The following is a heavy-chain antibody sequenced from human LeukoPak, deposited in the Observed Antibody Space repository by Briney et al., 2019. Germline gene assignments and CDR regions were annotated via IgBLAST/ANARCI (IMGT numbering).Heavy chain of an antibody. CDR3: ARLTGTTDDGFFDY. J-gene: IGHJ4*02. D-gene: IGHD1-20*01. CDR2: IYHSGST. V-gene: IGHV4-38-2*02. Sequence: SETLSLTCTVSRFYITSGYYWGWIRQPPGEGLEWIGSIYHSGSTYYNPSLKSRVTISVDTSKNQFSLRLSSVTAADTAVYYCARLTGTTDDGFFDYWGQGTLVTVSS. CDR1: RFYITSGYY.